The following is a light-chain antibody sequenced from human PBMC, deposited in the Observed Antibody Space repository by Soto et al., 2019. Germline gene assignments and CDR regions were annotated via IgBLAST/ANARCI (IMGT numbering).Light chain of an antibody. J-gene: IGKJ3*01. CDR1: QSISSY. Sequence: DIQMTQSPSSLSASVGDRVTITCRASQSISSYVNWYQQKPGKAAKLLIYKASSLESGVPTRFSGSGSGTDFTLTISSLQPEDFATYYCQQYNSYVFGPGTKVDIK. V-gene: IGKV1-5*03. CDR3: QQYNSYV. CDR2: KAS.